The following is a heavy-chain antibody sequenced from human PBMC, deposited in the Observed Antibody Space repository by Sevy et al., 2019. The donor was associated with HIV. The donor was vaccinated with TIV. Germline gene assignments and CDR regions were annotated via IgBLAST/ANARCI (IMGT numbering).Heavy chain of an antibody. CDR2: MKQDGSEK. J-gene: IGHJ4*02. Sequence: GGSLRLSCAASGFTFSNYWMTWVRQAPGKGQEWVAHMKQDGSEKQYVDSVKGRFTTSRDNSKNSVYLQMNSLRAEDTAVYFCAREGYYDYIWGSYRYFNDYWGQGTLVTVSS. V-gene: IGHV3-7*03. CDR1: GFTFSNYW. D-gene: IGHD3-16*02. CDR3: AREGYYDYIWGSYRYFNDY.